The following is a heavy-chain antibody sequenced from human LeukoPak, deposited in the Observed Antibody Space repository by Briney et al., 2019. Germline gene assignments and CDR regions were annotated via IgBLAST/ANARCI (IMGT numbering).Heavy chain of an antibody. J-gene: IGHJ5*01. CDR1: GGSFSGYY. Sequence: SENLSLNCAVYGGSFSGYYWSWIRQPPGKGLECIGEINHSGSTNYNPSLKSRVTISVDTSKNQFILKLSPVTAWDGVVYYLARVDGMIAFISPPEGRQLTSSSGSASAPTLDS. CDR2: INHSGST. V-gene: IGHV4-34*01. CDR3: ARVDGMIAFISPPEGRQLTSSSGSASAPTLDS. D-gene: IGHD2-21*01.